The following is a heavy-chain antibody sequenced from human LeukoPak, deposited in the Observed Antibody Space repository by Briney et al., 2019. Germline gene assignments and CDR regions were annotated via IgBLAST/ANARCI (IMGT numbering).Heavy chain of an antibody. J-gene: IGHJ6*02. CDR1: GGSISSGSYY. Sequence: SETLSLTCTVSGGSISSGSYYWSWIRQPAGKGLEWIGRIYTSGSTNYNPSLKSRVTISVDTSKNQFSLKLSPVTAADTAVYYCARLVVVVAATRNTSYYYYYGMDVWGQGTTVTVSS. CDR2: IYTSGST. V-gene: IGHV4-61*02. D-gene: IGHD2-15*01. CDR3: ARLVVVVAATRNTSYYYYYGMDV.